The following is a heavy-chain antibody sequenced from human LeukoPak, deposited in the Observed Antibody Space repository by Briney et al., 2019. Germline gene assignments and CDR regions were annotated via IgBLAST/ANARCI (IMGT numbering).Heavy chain of an antibody. CDR3: ARAAAGMVGWFDP. D-gene: IGHD6-13*01. CDR1: GFTFSSYE. V-gene: IGHV3-48*03. J-gene: IGHJ5*02. CDR2: ISSSGSTI. Sequence: PGGSLRLSCAASGFTFSSYEMNWVRQAPGKGLEWVSYISSSGSTIYYADSVKGRFTISRDNAKNSLYLQMNSLRAEDTAVYYCARAAAGMVGWFDPWGQGTLVTVSS.